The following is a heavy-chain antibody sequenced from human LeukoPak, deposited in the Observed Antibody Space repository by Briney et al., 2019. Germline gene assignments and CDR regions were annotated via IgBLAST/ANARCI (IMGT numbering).Heavy chain of an antibody. V-gene: IGHV1-69*13. CDR3: AKLAAPQTGPFDY. J-gene: IGHJ4*02. Sequence: GASVKVSCKASGGTFSSYAISWVRQAPGQGLEWMGGIIPIFGTANYAQKFQGRVTITADESTSTAYMELSSLRTEDTAIYYCAKLAAPQTGPFDYWGQGTLVTVSS. D-gene: IGHD7-27*01. CDR1: GGTFSSYA. CDR2: IIPIFGTA.